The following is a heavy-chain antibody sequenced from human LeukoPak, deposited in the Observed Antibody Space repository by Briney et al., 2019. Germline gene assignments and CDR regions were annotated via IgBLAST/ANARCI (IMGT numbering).Heavy chain of an antibody. J-gene: IGHJ5*02. CDR1: GGTFSSYA. CDR2: IIPIFGTA. D-gene: IGHD3-10*01. CDR3: ARGRRITMVRGVMVNWFDP. Sequence: SVKVSCKASGGTFSSYAISWVRQAPGQGLEWMGGIIPIFGTANYAQKFQGRVTITTDESTSTAYMELSSLRSEDTAVYYCARGRRITMVRGVMVNWFDPWGQGTLVTVSS. V-gene: IGHV1-69*05.